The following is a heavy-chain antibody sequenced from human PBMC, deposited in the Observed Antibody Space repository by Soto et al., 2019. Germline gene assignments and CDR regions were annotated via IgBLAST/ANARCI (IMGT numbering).Heavy chain of an antibody. J-gene: IGHJ4*02. CDR1: GFTFANYG. CDR2: ISSSGGRA. V-gene: IGHV3-23*01. CDR3: AKVAKSRVVIEYFDY. D-gene: IGHD3-3*01. Sequence: GGSLRLSCGTSGFTFANYGMGWVRQAPGRGLEWVSGISSSGGRAYYADSVKGRFTISRDNSKNTLFLQMNSLRAEDTAVYYCAKVAKSRVVIEYFDYCGQGSLLTSPQ.